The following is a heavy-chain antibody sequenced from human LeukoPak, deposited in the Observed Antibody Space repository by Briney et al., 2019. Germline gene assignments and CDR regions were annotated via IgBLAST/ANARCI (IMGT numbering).Heavy chain of an antibody. CDR1: GGSISSYY. CDR3: ARSYDTDAYHNNWFDP. CDR2: IYYSGTT. D-gene: IGHD3-16*01. Sequence: SETLSLTCSVSGGSISSYYWSWIRQSPGKGLEWIGYIYYSGTTNYNPCLKSRVTISVDTSRQQFSLKLSSVTAADTAVYYCARSYDTDAYHNNWFDPWGQGTLVTVSS. V-gene: IGHV4-59*08. J-gene: IGHJ5*02.